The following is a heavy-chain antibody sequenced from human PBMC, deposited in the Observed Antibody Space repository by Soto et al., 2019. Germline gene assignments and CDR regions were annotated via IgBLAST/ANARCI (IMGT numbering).Heavy chain of an antibody. CDR3: ARAYSNYGLDRVYYYYYYMDV. CDR1: GGSFSGYY. J-gene: IGHJ6*03. CDR2: INHSGST. D-gene: IGHD4-4*01. V-gene: IGHV4-34*01. Sequence: WETLSLTCAVYGGSFSGYYWSWIRQPPGKGLEWIGEINHSGSTNYNPSLKSRVTISVDTSKNQFSLKLSSVTAADTAVYYCARAYSNYGLDRVYYYYYYMDVWGKGTTVTVSS.